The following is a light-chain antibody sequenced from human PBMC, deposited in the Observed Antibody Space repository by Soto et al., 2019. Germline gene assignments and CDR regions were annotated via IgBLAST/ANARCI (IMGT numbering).Light chain of an antibody. V-gene: IGKV1-5*03. Sequence: DIQMTQSPSSLSPSVGDRVTITCRASQGISSYLTWYQQKPGKAPKLLIYKASSLESGVPSRFSGSGSGTEFTLTVNSLQPDDFATYYCQQYDTYSRPFGQGTKVDIK. CDR3: QQYDTYSRP. CDR1: QGISSY. J-gene: IGKJ1*01. CDR2: KAS.